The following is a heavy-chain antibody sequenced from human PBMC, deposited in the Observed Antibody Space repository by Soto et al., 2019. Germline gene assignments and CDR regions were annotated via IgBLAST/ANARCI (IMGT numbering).Heavy chain of an antibody. J-gene: IGHJ5*02. CDR3: AREHDILTQSVNNWFDP. Sequence: SETLSLTCTVSGGSVSSGSYYWSWIRQPPGKGLEWIGYIYYSWSTNYNPSLKSRVTISGDTSKNQFSLKLSSVTAADTAVYYCAREHDILTQSVNNWFDPWGQGTLVTVSS. V-gene: IGHV4-61*01. CDR2: IYYSWST. D-gene: IGHD3-9*01. CDR1: GGSVSSGSYY.